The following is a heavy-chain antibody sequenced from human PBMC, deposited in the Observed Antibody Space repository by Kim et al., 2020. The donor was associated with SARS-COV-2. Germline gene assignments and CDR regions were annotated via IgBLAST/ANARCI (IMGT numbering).Heavy chain of an antibody. CDR3: ARVAYYNSGTYHNFNYYAMDV. J-gene: IGHJ6*02. CDR2: INTGNGDT. D-gene: IGHD3-10*01. Sequence: ASVKVSCKASGYTFTNYGMHWVRQAPGKSLEWMGWINTGNGDTKYSQNFQGRVTITRDTSANTGYMELSSLRSKDTAVYYCARVAYYNSGTYHNFNYYAMDVWGQGTTVTVSS. V-gene: IGHV1-3*04. CDR1: GYTFTNYG.